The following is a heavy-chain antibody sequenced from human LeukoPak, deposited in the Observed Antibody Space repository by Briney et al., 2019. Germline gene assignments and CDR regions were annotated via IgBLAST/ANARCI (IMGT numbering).Heavy chain of an antibody. Sequence: GGSLRLSCADSGINFNTYVMNWVRQAPGKGLEWVASINHNGNVNYYVDSVKGRFTISRDNAKNSLYLQMSNLRAEDTAVYFCARGGGLDVWGQGATVTVSS. J-gene: IGHJ6*02. CDR1: GINFNTYV. D-gene: IGHD3-16*01. V-gene: IGHV3-7*03. CDR3: ARGGGLDV. CDR2: INHNGNVN.